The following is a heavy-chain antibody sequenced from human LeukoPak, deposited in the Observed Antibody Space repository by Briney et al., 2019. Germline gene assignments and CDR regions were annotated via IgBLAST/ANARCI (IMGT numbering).Heavy chain of an antibody. Sequence: PGGSLRLSCAASGFTFSSYAMHWVRQAPGKGLEWVAVISYDGSNKYYADSVKGRFTISRDNSKNTLYLQMNSLRAEDTAVYYCARAGVLLWFGELSYFDYWGQGTLVTVSS. V-gene: IGHV3-30-3*01. CDR1: GFTFSSYA. D-gene: IGHD3-10*01. CDR2: ISYDGSNK. CDR3: ARAGVLLWFGELSYFDY. J-gene: IGHJ4*02.